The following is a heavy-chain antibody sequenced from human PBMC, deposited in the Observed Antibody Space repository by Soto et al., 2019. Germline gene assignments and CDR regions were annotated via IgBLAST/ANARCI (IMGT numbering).Heavy chain of an antibody. V-gene: IGHV1-24*01. Sequence: ASVKVSCKVSGYTLTELSMHWVRQAPGKGLEWMGGFDPEDGETIYAQKFQGRVTMTEDTSTDTAYMELSSLRSEDTAVYYYARGGTWYAHSGGTYHYTAKLDYWGHGTLVTVSS. CDR1: GYTLTELS. CDR2: FDPEDGET. D-gene: IGHD3-16*02. J-gene: IGHJ4*01. CDR3: ARGGTWYAHSGGTYHYTAKLDY.